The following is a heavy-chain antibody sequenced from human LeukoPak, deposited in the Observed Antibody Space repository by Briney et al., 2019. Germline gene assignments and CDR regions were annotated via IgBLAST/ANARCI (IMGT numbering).Heavy chain of an antibody. Sequence: SETLSLTCTVSGGSISSNSYYWGWIRQPPGKGLEWIGSIYYSGSTYYNPSLKSRVTISVDTSKNQFSLKLSSVTAADTAVYYCARRGPIAAAVYFDYWGQRTLVTVSS. CDR2: IYYSGST. CDR1: GGSISSNSYY. J-gene: IGHJ4*02. D-gene: IGHD6-13*01. V-gene: IGHV4-39*01. CDR3: ARRGPIAAAVYFDY.